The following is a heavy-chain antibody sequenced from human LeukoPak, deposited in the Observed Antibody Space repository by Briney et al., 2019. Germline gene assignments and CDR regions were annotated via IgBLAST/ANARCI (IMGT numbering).Heavy chain of an antibody. D-gene: IGHD6-19*01. V-gene: IGHV4-59*08. CDR1: GGSMSPYH. CDR2: IYYSGST. J-gene: IGHJ4*02. Sequence: SEILSLTCTVSGGSMSPYHWGWIRQPPGKGLEWTGYIYYSGSTNYNPSLNSRVTISVDTSKNQFSLRLSSVTAADTAIYYCARAVSGRFDYWGQGTLVTVSS. CDR3: ARAVSGRFDY.